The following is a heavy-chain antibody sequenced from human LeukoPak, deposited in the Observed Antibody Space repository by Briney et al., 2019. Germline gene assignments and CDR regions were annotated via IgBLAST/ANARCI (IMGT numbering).Heavy chain of an antibody. CDR2: ISTYSDNR. CDR1: GYTFTTYA. Sequence: ASVKVSCKASGYTFTTYAIHWVRQAPGQRLGWMGWISTYSDNRRYSPKFQGTVTITTDTSASTAYMELSSLRSEDTAVYYCARDRSSFSYAFDIWGQGTMVTVSS. D-gene: IGHD6-6*01. J-gene: IGHJ3*02. V-gene: IGHV1-3*04. CDR3: ARDRSSFSYAFDI.